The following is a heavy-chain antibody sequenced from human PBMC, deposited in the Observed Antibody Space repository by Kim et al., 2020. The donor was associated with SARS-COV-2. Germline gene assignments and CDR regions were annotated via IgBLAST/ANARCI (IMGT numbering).Heavy chain of an antibody. D-gene: IGHD3-22*01. Sequence: DSLKGRFTLSRDNSKNTLYLQMNSLRAEDTAVYYCARDPPLDSSGYYFDYWGQGTLVTVSS. V-gene: IGHV3-30*07. CDR3: ARDPPLDSSGYYFDY. J-gene: IGHJ4*02.